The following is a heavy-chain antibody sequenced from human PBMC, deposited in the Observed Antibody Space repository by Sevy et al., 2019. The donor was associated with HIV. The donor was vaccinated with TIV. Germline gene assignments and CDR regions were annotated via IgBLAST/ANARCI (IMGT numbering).Heavy chain of an antibody. V-gene: IGHV4-39*01. D-gene: IGHD2-15*01. CDR3: ARTGGNGDAFDI. CDR1: GGSISSSSYY. Sequence: SETLSLTCTVSGGSISSSSYYWGWIRQPPGKGLEWIGSIYYSGSTYYNPSLKSRVTISVDTSKNPFSLKLSSVTAADTAVYYCARTGGNGDAFDIWGQGTMVTVSS. CDR2: IYYSGST. J-gene: IGHJ3*02.